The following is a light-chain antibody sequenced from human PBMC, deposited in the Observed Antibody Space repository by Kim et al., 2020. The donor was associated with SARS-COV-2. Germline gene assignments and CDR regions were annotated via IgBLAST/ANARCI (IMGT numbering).Light chain of an antibody. V-gene: IGLV7-46*01. CDR3: LLVYGETRV. J-gene: IGLJ2*01. Sequence: PGVTVTLTCGSSTGAVTSGHYPYWFQQKPGQAPKTLIYNTVNKHSWTPARFSGSLLGDKAALTLSGAQPEDEAEYYCLLVYGETRVFGGGTKVTVL. CDR1: TGAVTSGHY. CDR2: NTV.